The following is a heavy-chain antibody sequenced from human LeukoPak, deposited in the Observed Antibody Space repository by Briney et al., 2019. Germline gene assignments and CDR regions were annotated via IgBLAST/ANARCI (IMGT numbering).Heavy chain of an antibody. J-gene: IGHJ4*02. D-gene: IGHD3-10*01. CDR3: ARQVWFGESHFDY. V-gene: IGHV1-69*06. Sequence: ASVKVSCKASGGTFSSYAICWVRQAPGQGLEWMGGIIPIFGTANYAQKFQGRVTITADKSTSTAYMELSSLRSEDTAVYYCARQVWFGESHFDYWGQGTLVTVSS. CDR2: IIPIFGTA. CDR1: GGTFSSYA.